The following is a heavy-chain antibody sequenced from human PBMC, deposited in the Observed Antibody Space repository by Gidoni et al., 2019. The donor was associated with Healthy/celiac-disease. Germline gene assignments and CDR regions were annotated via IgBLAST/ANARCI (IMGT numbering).Heavy chain of an antibody. J-gene: IGHJ4*02. Sequence: QVQLQQWGAGLLKPSETLSLTCAVEGGSFSGYYGSWIRQPPGKGLEWIGEINHSGSTNYNPSLKSRVTISVDTSKNQFSLKLSSVTAADTAVYYCARFIAVAGKVDYWGQGTLVTVSS. CDR2: INHSGST. V-gene: IGHV4-34*01. CDR1: GGSFSGYY. CDR3: ARFIAVAGKVDY. D-gene: IGHD6-19*01.